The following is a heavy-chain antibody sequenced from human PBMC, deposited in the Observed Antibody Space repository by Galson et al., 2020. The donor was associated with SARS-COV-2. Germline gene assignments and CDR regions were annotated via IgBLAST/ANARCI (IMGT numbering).Heavy chain of an antibody. D-gene: IGHD3-22*01. CDR1: GASISSSSYY. CDR2: IFYTGFT. Sequence: SETLSLTCTVSGASISSSSYYWGWIRQPPGKGLEWIGNIFYTGFTSYYPSLKSRVTISVDTSKNQFSLQLSSVTAADTAVYYCARPIFHYDSSGYPSGRYFDLWGRGTLVTVSS. V-gene: IGHV4-39*07. J-gene: IGHJ2*01. CDR3: ARPIFHYDSSGYPSGRYFDL.